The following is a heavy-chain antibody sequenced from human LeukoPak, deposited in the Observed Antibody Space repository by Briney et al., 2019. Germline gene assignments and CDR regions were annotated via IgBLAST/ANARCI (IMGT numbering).Heavy chain of an antibody. CDR3: AKDSESLLRYFDWPQRFDY. Sequence: SGGSLRLSCAASGFTFSSYWMSWVRQAPGKGLEWVANIKQDGSEKYYVDSVKGRFTISRDNSKNTLYLQMNSLRAEDTAVYYCAKDSESLLRYFDWPQRFDYWGQGTLVTVSS. J-gene: IGHJ4*02. CDR2: IKQDGSEK. V-gene: IGHV3-7*03. D-gene: IGHD3-9*01. CDR1: GFTFSSYW.